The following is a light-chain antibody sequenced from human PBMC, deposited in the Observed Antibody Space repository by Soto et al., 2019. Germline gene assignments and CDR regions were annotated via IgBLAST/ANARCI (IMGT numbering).Light chain of an antibody. CDR2: GAS. CDR1: QSVSSN. CDR3: QQYNSWSYT. J-gene: IGKJ2*01. V-gene: IGKV3-15*01. Sequence: ETVMTQSPATLSVSPGERVTLSCRASQSVSSNLAWYRQKPGQAPRRLIYGASTRANGIPARFSGSGSGTEFTLTINSLKSEDFAVYFCQQYNSWSYTFGQGTKLEVK.